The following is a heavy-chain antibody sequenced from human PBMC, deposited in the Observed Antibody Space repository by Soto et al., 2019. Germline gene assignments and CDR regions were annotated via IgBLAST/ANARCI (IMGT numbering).Heavy chain of an antibody. CDR1: GYTFTDYG. CDR2: ISTYNGNT. Sequence: VASVKVSCKASGYTFTDYGISWVRQAPGQGLEWMGWISTYNGNTIYAQKIQGRVTMTTDTSTSTAYVELRNLRSDDTAVYYCAREEGISDWHAFDYWGQGTLVTVSS. CDR3: AREEGISDWHAFDY. D-gene: IGHD6-19*01. V-gene: IGHV1-18*04. J-gene: IGHJ4*02.